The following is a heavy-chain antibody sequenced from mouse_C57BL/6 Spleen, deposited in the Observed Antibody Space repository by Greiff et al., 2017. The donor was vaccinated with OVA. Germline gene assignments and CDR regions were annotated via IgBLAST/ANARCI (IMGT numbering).Heavy chain of an antibody. CDR3: ARSPGYRAMDY. Sequence: QVQLQQPGAELVMPGASVKLSCKASGYTFTSYWMHWVKQRPGQGLEWIGEIDPSDSYTNYNQKFKGKSTLTVDKSSSTAYMQLSSLTSEDSAVYYCARSPGYRAMDYWGQGTSVTVSS. CDR1: GYTFTSYW. V-gene: IGHV1-69*01. D-gene: IGHD2-2*01. J-gene: IGHJ4*01. CDR2: IDPSDSYT.